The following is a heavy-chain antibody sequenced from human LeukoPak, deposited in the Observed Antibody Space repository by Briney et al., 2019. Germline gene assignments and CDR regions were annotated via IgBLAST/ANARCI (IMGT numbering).Heavy chain of an antibody. J-gene: IGHJ5*02. D-gene: IGHD1-26*01. Sequence: PSETLSLTCTVSGGSISSSSYYWGWIRQPPGKGLEWIGSIYYSGSTYYNPSLKSRVTISVDTSKNQFSLKLSSVTAADTAVYYCARHALGSDWFDPWGQGTLVTVSS. CDR3: ARHALGSDWFDP. V-gene: IGHV4-39*01. CDR1: GGSISSSSYY. CDR2: IYYSGST.